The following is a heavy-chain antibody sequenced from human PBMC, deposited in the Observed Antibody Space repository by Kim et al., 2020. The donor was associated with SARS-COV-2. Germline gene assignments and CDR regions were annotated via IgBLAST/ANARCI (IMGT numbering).Heavy chain of an antibody. D-gene: IGHD3-10*01. V-gene: IGHV4-31*03. Sequence: SETLSLTCTVSGGSISSGGYYWSWIRQHPGEGLEWIGYIYYSGSTYYNPSLKSRVTISVDTSKNQFSLKLSSVTAADTAVYYCARDRRGGGSPHLDYWGQGTLVTVSS. CDR1: GGSISSGGYY. J-gene: IGHJ4*02. CDR3: ARDRRGGGSPHLDY. CDR2: IYYSGST.